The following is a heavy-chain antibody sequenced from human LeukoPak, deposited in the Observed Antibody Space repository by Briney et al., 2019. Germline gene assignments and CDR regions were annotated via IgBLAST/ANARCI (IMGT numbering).Heavy chain of an antibody. J-gene: IGHJ5*02. D-gene: IGHD6-19*01. CDR3: ARHVKISGWYTGSWFDP. CDR1: GGSFSGYY. CDR2: INHSGST. V-gene: IGHV4-34*01. Sequence: PSETLSLTCAVYGGSFSGYYWSWIRQPPGKGLEWIGEINHSGSTNYNPSLKSRVTISVDTSKNQFSLKLSSVTAADTAVYYCARHVKISGWYTGSWFDPWGQGTLVTVSS.